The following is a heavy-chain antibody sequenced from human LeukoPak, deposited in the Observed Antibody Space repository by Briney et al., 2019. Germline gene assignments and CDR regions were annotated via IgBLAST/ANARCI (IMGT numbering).Heavy chain of an antibody. CDR2: VNTGSTYM. CDR1: GFYFSGYS. J-gene: IGHJ6*03. D-gene: IGHD1-1*01. CDR3: ARVEATTGRNYHYYYMDV. V-gene: IGHV3-21*06. Sequence: GGSLRLSCAASGFYFSGYSMNWVRQAPGKGLEWVSSVNTGSTYMYYADSVKGRFTISRDNAKNSLHLQMYSLRAEDTAVYFCARVEATTGRNYHYYYMDVWGKGTTVTVSS.